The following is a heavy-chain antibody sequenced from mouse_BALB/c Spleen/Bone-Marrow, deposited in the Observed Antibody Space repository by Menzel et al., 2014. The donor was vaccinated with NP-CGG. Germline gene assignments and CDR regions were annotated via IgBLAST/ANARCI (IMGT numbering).Heavy chain of an antibody. CDR3: AGRGSPYYFGY. D-gene: IGHD1-1*02. Sequence: SGPELVKPGASVKISCRASGYTFTDYNMHWVKQSHGKSLEWIGYIYPNNGGTGYNQKFKSKATVTADNSSSTAYMELRSLTSEDSAVYYCAGRGSPYYFGYWGQGTTLTVSS. V-gene: IGHV1S29*02. CDR1: GYTFTDYN. CDR2: IYPNNGGT. J-gene: IGHJ2*01.